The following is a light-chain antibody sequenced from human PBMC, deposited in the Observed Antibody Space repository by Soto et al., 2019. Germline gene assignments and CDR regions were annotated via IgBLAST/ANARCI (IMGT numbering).Light chain of an antibody. V-gene: IGLV2-14*01. CDR1: SSDVGGYNY. CDR2: EVS. CDR3: SSYTSRTTYV. J-gene: IGLJ1*01. Sequence: QSVLTQPASVSGSPGQSITISCTGTSSDVGGYNYVSWYQQHPGNAPKLMIYEVSNRPSGVSFRFSGSKSGNTASLTISGLQAEDEADYYCSSYTSRTTYVFGTGTKLTVL.